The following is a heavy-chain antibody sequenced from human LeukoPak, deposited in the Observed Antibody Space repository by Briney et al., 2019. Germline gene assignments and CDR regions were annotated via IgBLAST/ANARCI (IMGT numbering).Heavy chain of an antibody. D-gene: IGHD3-10*01. CDR3: ARAFDYGSGSYSDY. Sequence: GGSLRLSCAASGFTLSNYWMHRVRQAPGKGLEWVSFISSSGDTIYYADSVKGRFTISRDNTKNSLFLQMNSLRAEDTAIYYCARAFDYGSGSYSDYWGQGTLVTVSS. CDR1: GFTLSNYW. V-gene: IGHV3-48*04. J-gene: IGHJ4*02. CDR2: ISSSGDTI.